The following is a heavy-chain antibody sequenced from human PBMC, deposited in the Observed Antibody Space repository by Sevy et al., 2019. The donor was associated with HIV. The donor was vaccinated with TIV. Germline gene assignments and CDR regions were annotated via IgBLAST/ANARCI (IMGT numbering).Heavy chain of an antibody. V-gene: IGHV3-21*01. J-gene: IGHJ3*02. CDR3: ARNNCSITNCYMGDVFDI. CDR1: GFIFSTYV. Sequence: GGSLRLSCAASGFIFSTYVMTWVRQAPGKGLEWVSSISGISNYIYYADSMKGRFTVSRDNARNSLYLQMNSLRAEDTAVYYCARNNCSITNCYMGDVFDIWGQGTMVTVSS. D-gene: IGHD2-2*02. CDR2: ISGISNYI.